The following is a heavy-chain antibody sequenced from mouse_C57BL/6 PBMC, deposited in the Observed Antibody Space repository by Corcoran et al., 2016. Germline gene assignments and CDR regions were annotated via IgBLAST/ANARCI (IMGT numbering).Heavy chain of an antibody. CDR3: ARDGGFAY. Sequence: EVQLQQSGPELVKPGASVKISCKAFGYTFTDYYMNWVKQSHGKSLEWIGDINPNNGGTNYNQKFKGKATLTVDKSSSTAYMELRSLTSEDSAVYYCARDGGFAYWGQGTLVTVSA. V-gene: IGHV1-26*01. CDR2: INPNNGGT. D-gene: IGHD1-1*01. CDR1: GYTFTDYY. J-gene: IGHJ3*01.